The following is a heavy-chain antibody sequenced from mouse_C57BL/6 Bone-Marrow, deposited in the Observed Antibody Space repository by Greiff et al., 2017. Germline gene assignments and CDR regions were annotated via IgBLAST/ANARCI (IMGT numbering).Heavy chain of an antibody. CDR3: TPLYYGSSYWYFDV. CDR2: IDPENGDT. D-gene: IGHD1-1*01. Sequence: VQLKQPGAELVRPGASVKLSCTASGFNIKDDYMHWVKQRPEQGLEWIGWIDPENGDTEYASKFQGKATITADTSSNTAYLQLSSLTSEDTAVYYCTPLYYGSSYWYFDVWGTGTTVTVSS. J-gene: IGHJ1*03. CDR1: GFNIKDDY. V-gene: IGHV14-4*01.